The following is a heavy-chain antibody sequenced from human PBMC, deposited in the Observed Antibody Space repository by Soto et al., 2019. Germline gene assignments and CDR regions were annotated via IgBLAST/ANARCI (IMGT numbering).Heavy chain of an antibody. J-gene: IGHJ6*02. CDR1: GYTFSNYG. Sequence: GASVKVSCKTSGYTFSNYGITWVRQAPGQPLEWLGWISPYSDGTNYAQKFQGRVTMTTDTSTSTAYMELSRLRSDDTAVYYCAREWGIAAAGTLSYYYYGMDVWGQGTTVTVSS. CDR3: AREWGIAAAGTLSYYYYGMDV. D-gene: IGHD6-13*01. V-gene: IGHV1-18*01. CDR2: ISPYSDGT.